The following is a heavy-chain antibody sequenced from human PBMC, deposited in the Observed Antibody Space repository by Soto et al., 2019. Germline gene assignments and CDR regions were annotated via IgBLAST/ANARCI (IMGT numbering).Heavy chain of an antibody. CDR3: ARDRYSYYDFWSGSLPYYYYGMDV. J-gene: IGHJ6*02. CDR1: GLSFSSYW. Sequence: GGSLRLSCAASGLSFSSYWMSWVRQAPGKGLEWVANIKQDGSEKYYVDSVKGRFTISRDNAKNSLYLQMNSLRAEDTAVYYCARDRYSYYDFWSGSLPYYYYGMDVWGQGTTVPVSS. V-gene: IGHV3-7*01. D-gene: IGHD3-3*01. CDR2: IKQDGSEK.